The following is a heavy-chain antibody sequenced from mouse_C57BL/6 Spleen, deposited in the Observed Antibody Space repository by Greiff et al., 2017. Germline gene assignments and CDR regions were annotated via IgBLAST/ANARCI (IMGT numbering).Heavy chain of an antibody. CDR2: ISYDGSN. D-gene: IGHD1-1*01. CDR1: GYSITSGYY. Sequence: EVKLQESGPGLVKPSQSLSLTCSVTGYSITSGYYWNWIRQFPGNKLEWMGYISYDGSNNYNPSLKNRISITRDTAKNQFFLKLNSVTTEDTATYYCARRILRSYYFDYWGQGTTLTVSS. V-gene: IGHV3-6*01. J-gene: IGHJ2*01. CDR3: ARRILRSYYFDY.